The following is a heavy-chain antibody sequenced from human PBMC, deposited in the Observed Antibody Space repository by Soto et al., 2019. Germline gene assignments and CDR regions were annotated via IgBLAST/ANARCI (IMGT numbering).Heavy chain of an antibody. CDR1: GFTFSSYA. J-gene: IGHJ6*02. CDR3: SKDRTLWFGELLPGYYYGMDV. D-gene: IGHD3-10*01. CDR2: ISGSGGST. V-gene: IGHV3-23*01. Sequence: PGGSLRLSCAASGFTFSSYAMSWVRQAPGKGLEWVSAISGSGGSTYYADSVKGRFTISRDNSKNTLYLQMNSLRAEDTAVYYCSKDRTLWFGELLPGYYYGMDVWGQGTTVTVSS.